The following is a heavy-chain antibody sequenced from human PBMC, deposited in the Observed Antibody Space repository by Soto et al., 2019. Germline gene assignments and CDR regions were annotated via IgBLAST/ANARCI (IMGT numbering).Heavy chain of an antibody. D-gene: IGHD6-19*01. CDR2: ISYTGST. V-gene: IGHV4-61*01. CDR3: AESGGGSGWF. CDR1: RGVVNSGYYY. Sequence: SETLSLTYTVSRGVVNSGYYYWSWNRQSPGKGLEWMGFISYTGSTSYNPSLKSRVTISVDTSKNQFSLKLTSVTAADTAVYYCAESGGGSGWFGGQGKLVTSPQ. J-gene: IGHJ4*02.